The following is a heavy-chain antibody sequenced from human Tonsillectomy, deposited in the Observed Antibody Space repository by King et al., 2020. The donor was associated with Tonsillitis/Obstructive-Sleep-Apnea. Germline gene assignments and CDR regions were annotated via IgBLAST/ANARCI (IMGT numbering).Heavy chain of an antibody. CDR2: IYYSGST. J-gene: IGHJ5*02. V-gene: IGHV4-31*03. CDR3: ARGLKGFDRDAWFDP. Sequence: QLQESGPGLVKPSQTLSLTCTVSGGSISSGGYYWSWIRQHPGKGLEWIGYIYYSGSTYYNPSLKSRVTISVDTSKSPFSLKLSSVPAADTAVYYCARGLKGFDRDAWFDPWGQGTLVTVSS. D-gene: IGHD3-10*01. CDR1: GGSISSGGYY.